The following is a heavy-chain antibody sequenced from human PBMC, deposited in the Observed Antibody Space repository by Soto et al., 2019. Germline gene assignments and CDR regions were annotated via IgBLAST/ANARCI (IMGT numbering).Heavy chain of an antibody. Sequence: PSETLSLTCAVYGGSFSGYYWSWIRQPPGKGLEWIGEINHSGSTNYNPSLKSRVTISVDTSKNQFSLKLSSVTAADTAVYYCARDGYRYQLLNFDYWGQGTLVTVSS. D-gene: IGHD2-2*01. CDR1: GGSFSGYY. V-gene: IGHV4-34*01. CDR3: ARDGYRYQLLNFDY. CDR2: INHSGST. J-gene: IGHJ4*02.